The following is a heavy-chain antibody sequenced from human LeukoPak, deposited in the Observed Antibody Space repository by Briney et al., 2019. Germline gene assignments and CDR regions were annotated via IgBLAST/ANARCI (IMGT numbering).Heavy chain of an antibody. D-gene: IGHD3-22*01. CDR3: ARRNYDSSGYYYPDY. CDR2: IYSSGTT. Sequence: PSDTLSLTCTVSGGSVHSYDHYWAWIRQPPGKGLEWMGTIYSSGTTSYNPSLKSRVTISVDTSSNHFYLNLISVTAADTALYYCARRNYDSSGYYYPDYWGQGTLVTVSS. CDR1: GGSVHSYDHY. V-gene: IGHV4-39*01. J-gene: IGHJ4*02.